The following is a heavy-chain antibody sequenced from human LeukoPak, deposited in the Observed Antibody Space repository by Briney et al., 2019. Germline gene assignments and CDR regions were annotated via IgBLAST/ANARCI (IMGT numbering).Heavy chain of an antibody. D-gene: IGHD3-16*01. CDR3: ASQTIWGLQPYYFDY. Sequence: WETLSLACTVSGRSISSSSYYWGWIRQPPGKGLEWIGSIYYSRSNYYNPSLKSRVTISVDTSKNQFSLKLSSVTAADTAVYYCASQTIWGLQPYYFDYWGQGTLVTVSS. CDR2: IYYSRSN. J-gene: IGHJ4*02. V-gene: IGHV4-39*07. CDR1: GRSISSSSYY.